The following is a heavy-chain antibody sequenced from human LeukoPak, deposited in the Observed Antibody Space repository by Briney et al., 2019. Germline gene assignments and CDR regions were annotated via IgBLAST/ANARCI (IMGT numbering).Heavy chain of an antibody. J-gene: IGHJ4*02. D-gene: IGHD6-13*01. Sequence: GGSLRLSCTMSGFSNEWMPWVRQAPEKGLEWVATINQDGSQKYYVDSMKGRFTISRDNAKSSLYLQLTSLRADDTAVYYCAREIRKAAVSNWGQGTLVTVSS. CDR3: AREIRKAAVSN. CDR1: GFSNEW. V-gene: IGHV3-7*01. CDR2: INQDGSQK.